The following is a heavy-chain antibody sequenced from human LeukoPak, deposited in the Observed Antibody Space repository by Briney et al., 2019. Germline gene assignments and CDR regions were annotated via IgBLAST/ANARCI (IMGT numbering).Heavy chain of an antibody. CDR2: ISSSSSTI. V-gene: IGHV3-48*01. Sequence: GGSLRLSCAASGFTFSSHSMNWVRQAPGKGLEWVSYISSSSSTIYYADSVKGRFTISRDNAKNPLYLQMNSLRAEDTAVYYCARGAYYYEDWGQGTLVTVSS. D-gene: IGHD3-22*01. CDR3: ARGAYYYED. J-gene: IGHJ4*02. CDR1: GFTFSSHS.